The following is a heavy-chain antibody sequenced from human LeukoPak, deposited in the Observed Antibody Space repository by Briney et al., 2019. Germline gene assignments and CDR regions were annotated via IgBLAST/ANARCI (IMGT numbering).Heavy chain of an antibody. D-gene: IGHD3-10*01. Sequence: GRSLRLSCAASGFSFDEYAMHWVRQVPGKGLEWVSGISWNSGSIGYADSVKGRFTISRDNAKNSLYLQMNSLRAEDMALYYCATLGEAMVRSEHALGIWGQGTMVIVSS. CDR2: ISWNSGSI. V-gene: IGHV3-9*03. CDR1: GFSFDEYA. CDR3: ATLGEAMVRSEHALGI. J-gene: IGHJ3*02.